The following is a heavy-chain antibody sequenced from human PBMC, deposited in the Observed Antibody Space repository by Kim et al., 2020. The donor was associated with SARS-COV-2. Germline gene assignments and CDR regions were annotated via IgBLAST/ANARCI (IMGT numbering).Heavy chain of an antibody. J-gene: IGHJ3*02. CDR3: ARIGGKYYYDSSGYHREGAFDI. Sequence: SETLSLTCTVSGGSISSYYWSWIRQPPGKGLEWIGYIYYSGSTNYNPSLKSRVTISVDTSKNQFSLKLSSVTAADTAVYYCARIGGKYYYDSSGYHREGAFDIWGQGTMVTVSS. D-gene: IGHD3-22*01. CDR2: IYYSGST. CDR1: GGSISSYY. V-gene: IGHV4-59*13.